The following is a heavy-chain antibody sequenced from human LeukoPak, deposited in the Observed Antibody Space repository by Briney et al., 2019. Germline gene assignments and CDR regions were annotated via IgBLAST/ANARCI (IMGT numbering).Heavy chain of an antibody. Sequence: GGSLRLSCAASGFTFSTYAMSWVRQAPGKGLEWVSTISGSGGSTYYADSVKGRFTISRDNSKNTLYLQMNSLRAEDTAVYYCAKDRYYYDTYDAFDIWGQGTMVTVSS. V-gene: IGHV3-23*01. CDR1: GFTFSTYA. D-gene: IGHD3-22*01. CDR2: ISGSGGST. CDR3: AKDRYYYDTYDAFDI. J-gene: IGHJ3*02.